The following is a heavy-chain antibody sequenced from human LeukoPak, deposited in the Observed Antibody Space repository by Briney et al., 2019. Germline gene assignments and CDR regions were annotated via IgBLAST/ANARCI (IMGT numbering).Heavy chain of an antibody. D-gene: IGHD1-14*01. CDR3: ARLRIGTSTHYYMDV. V-gene: IGHV3-48*03. Sequence: GGSLRLSCAASGFTFSSYEMNWVRQAPGKGLEWVSYISSSGSTIYYADSVKGRFTISRDNAKNSLFLQMNSLRAEDTAVYFCARLRIGTSTHYYMDVWGKGTTVTISS. J-gene: IGHJ6*03. CDR1: GFTFSSYE. CDR2: ISSSGSTI.